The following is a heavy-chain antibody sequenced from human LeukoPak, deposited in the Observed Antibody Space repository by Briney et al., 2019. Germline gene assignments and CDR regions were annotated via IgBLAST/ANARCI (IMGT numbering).Heavy chain of an antibody. D-gene: IGHD1-26*01. V-gene: IGHV4-61*02. CDR1: GGSISSGSYY. Sequence: TSQTLSLTCTVSGGSISSGSYYWSWIRQPAGKGLEWIGRIYTSGSTNYNPSPKSRVTISVDTSKNQFSLKLSSVTAADTAVYYCARDQNQWELLVYWGQGTLVTVSS. CDR3: ARDQNQWELLVY. J-gene: IGHJ4*02. CDR2: IYTSGST.